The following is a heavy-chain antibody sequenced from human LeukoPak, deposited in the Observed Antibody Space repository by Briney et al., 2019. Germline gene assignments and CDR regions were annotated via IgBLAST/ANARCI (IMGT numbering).Heavy chain of an antibody. CDR3: AGDSGGIDY. J-gene: IGHJ4*02. V-gene: IGHV3-21*01. D-gene: IGHD3-16*01. CDR1: GFTFSSYT. Sequence: GGSLRLSCAASGFTFSSYTMNWVRQAPGKGLEWVSSISSSSNYIYYADSVKGRFTISRDNAKSSLYLQMNSLRAEDTAVYYCAGDSGGIDYWGQGTLVTVSS. CDR2: ISSSSNYI.